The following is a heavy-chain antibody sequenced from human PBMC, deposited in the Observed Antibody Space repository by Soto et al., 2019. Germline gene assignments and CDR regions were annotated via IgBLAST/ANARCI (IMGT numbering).Heavy chain of an antibody. V-gene: IGHV3-11*01. Sequence: QVQLVESGGGLVKPGGSLRLSCAASGFTFSDYYMSWIRQAPGKGLEWVSYISSSGSTIYYADSVRGRFTISRDNAKNSLSLQMNSLRAEDTAVYYCERERYCSTTSCNFVDYWGQGTLVTVSS. CDR2: ISSSGSTI. CDR3: ERERYCSTTSCNFVDY. D-gene: IGHD2-2*01. J-gene: IGHJ4*02. CDR1: GFTFSDYY.